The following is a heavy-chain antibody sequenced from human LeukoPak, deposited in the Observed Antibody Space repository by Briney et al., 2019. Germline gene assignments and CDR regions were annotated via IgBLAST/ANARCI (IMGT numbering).Heavy chain of an antibody. CDR1: GFTFSSYA. V-gene: IGHV3-30*04. CDR3: ARVRRDAYNSPLLY. D-gene: IGHD5-24*01. Sequence: PGRSLTLSCAASGFTFSSYAMHWVRQAPGKGLEWVALISYDGSNKYYADSVKGRFTISRGNSKNTLYLQMNSLRAEDTAVYYCARVRRDAYNSPLLYWGQGTLITVSS. CDR2: ISYDGSNK. J-gene: IGHJ4*02.